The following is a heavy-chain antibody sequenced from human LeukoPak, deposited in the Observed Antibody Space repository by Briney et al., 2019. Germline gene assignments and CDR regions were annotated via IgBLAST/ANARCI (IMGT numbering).Heavy chain of an antibody. J-gene: IGHJ4*02. CDR2: IYYSGST. CDR1: GGSIRSYY. D-gene: IGHD3-3*01. V-gene: IGHV4-59*01. Sequence: PSETLSLTCTVSGGSIRSYYWSWIRQPPGKGLEWIGYIYYSGSTNYNPSLKSRVTISVDTSKNQFSLKLSSVTAADTAVYYCARVGDFWSGYLPYFDYWGQGTLVTVSS. CDR3: ARVGDFWSGYLPYFDY.